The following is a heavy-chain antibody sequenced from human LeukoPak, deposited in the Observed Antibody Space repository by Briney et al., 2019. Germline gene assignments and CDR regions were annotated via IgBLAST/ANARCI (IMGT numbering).Heavy chain of an antibody. CDR2: TSSSDAGT. Sequence: AGGSPRLSCAAFGFPLSSYAMSWVRQAPGKGLEWVSATSSSDAGTYHADSVRGRFTISRDNSKNTLYLQMNSLRVENAAVYYCARDISHYYGSGSYNPWGQGTLVTVSS. V-gene: IGHV3-23*01. CDR1: GFPLSSYA. D-gene: IGHD3-10*01. CDR3: ARDISHYYGSGSYNP. J-gene: IGHJ5*02.